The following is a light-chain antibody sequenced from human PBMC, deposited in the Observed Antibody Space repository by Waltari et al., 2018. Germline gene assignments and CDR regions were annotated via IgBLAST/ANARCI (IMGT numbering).Light chain of an antibody. Sequence: QSALTQPACVSGSPGQSITISCTGTSSAAGGYNYVSWYQQHPGKAPRLMIYDVRNRPSGVSNRFSGSKSGNTASLTISGLQAEDEADYYCYSYTASTTYVFGTGTKVTVL. V-gene: IGLV2-14*01. CDR1: SSAAGGYNY. CDR2: DVR. CDR3: YSYTASTTYV. J-gene: IGLJ1*01.